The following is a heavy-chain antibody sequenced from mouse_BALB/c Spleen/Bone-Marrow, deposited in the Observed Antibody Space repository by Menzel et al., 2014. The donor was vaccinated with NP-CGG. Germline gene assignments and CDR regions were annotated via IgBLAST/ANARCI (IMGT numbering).Heavy chain of an antibody. CDR2: IAPGSGST. Sequence: DLVKPGASVKLSCKASGYTFTSYWINWIKQRPGQGLEWIGRIAPGSGSTYYNEMFKGKATLTVDTSSSTAYIQLSSLSSAGSAVYFCARFPNYYGIYVAMDYWGQGASVTVCS. V-gene: IGHV1S41*01. J-gene: IGHJ4*01. CDR1: GYTFTSYW. CDR3: ARFPNYYGIYVAMDY. D-gene: IGHD2-1*01.